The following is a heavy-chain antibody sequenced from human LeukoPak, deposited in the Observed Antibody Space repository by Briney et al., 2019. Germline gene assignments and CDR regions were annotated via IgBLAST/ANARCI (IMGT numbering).Heavy chain of an antibody. CDR1: GGTFSSYA. Sequence: ASVKVSCKASGGTFSSYAISWVRQAPGQGLEWMGRIIPILGIANYAQKFQERVTITRDMSTSTAYMELSSLRSEDTAVYYCGRSMDSSTSRLIEYWGQGTLVTVSS. D-gene: IGHD6-6*01. CDR2: IIPILGIA. V-gene: IGHV1-69*04. J-gene: IGHJ4*02. CDR3: GRSMDSSTSRLIEY.